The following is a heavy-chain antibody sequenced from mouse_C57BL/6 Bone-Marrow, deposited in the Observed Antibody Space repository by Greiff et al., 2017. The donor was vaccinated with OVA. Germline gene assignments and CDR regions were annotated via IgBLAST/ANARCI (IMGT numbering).Heavy chain of an antibody. J-gene: IGHJ4*01. CDR3: ARTSLITTVVGGGAMDY. D-gene: IGHD1-1*01. CDR1: GFNIKDYY. CDR2: IDPEDGET. Sequence: EVQLQQSGAELVKPGASVKLSCTASGFNIKDYYMHWVKQRTEQGLEWIGRIDPEDGETKYAPKFQGKATITADTSSNTAYLQLSSLTSEDTAVYYCARTSLITTVVGGGAMDYWGQGTSVTVSS. V-gene: IGHV14-2*01.